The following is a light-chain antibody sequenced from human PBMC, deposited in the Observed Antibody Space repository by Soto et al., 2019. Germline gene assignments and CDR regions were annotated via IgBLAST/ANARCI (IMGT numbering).Light chain of an antibody. CDR3: QQYDSFPT. Sequence: LWVTQSRALLSASAGDRVTITGRMSQGISSYLAWYQQKPGKAPELLIYAASSLQSGVPSRFSGSGSGTDFTLTIRCLQSEYFATDYWQQYDSFPTFGQGTKVDIK. CDR1: QGISSY. CDR2: AAS. J-gene: IGKJ1*01. V-gene: IGKV1D-8*01.